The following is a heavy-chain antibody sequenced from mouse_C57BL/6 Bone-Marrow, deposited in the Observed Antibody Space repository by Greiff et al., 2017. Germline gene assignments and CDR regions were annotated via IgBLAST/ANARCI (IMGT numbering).Heavy chain of an antibody. J-gene: IGHJ2*01. Sequence: EVQLQQSGAELVRPGASVKLSCTATGFNIKDDYIHWVKQRPEHGLEWIGWIVPEIGDTEDASKFQGKATITSDTSSNTAYLQLSSLTAEDTAFYYCSTFEGNYFHFWGRGPPPTVAS. CDR3: STFEGNYFHF. CDR1: GFNIKDDY. V-gene: IGHV14-4*01. CDR2: IVPEIGDT.